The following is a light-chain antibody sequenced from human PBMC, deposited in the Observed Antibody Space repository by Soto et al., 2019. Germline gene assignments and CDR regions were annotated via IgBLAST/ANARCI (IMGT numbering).Light chain of an antibody. CDR2: EVS. CDR1: SSDVGHYDY. Sequence: QSALTQPPSASGSPGQSVTISCTGTSSDVGHYDYVSWYQQHPGKAPKLMIYEVSKRPSGVPDRFSGSKFGYTASLTVSGPQAEDEADYYCSSYGGSNNLVFGGGTKLTVL. J-gene: IGLJ2*01. CDR3: SSYGGSNNLV. V-gene: IGLV2-8*01.